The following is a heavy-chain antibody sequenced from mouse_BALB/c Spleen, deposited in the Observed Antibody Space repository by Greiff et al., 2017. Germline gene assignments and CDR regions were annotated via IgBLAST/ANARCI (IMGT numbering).Heavy chain of an antibody. Sequence: DVHLVESGGGLVKPGGSLKLSCAASGFTFSDYYMYWVRQTPEKRLEWVATISDGGSYTYYPDSVKGRFTISRDNAKNNLYLQMSSLKSEDTAMYYCATSFDYWGQGTTLTVSS. CDR1: GFTFSDYY. J-gene: IGHJ2*01. CDR2: ISDGGSYT. V-gene: IGHV5-4*02. CDR3: ATSFDY.